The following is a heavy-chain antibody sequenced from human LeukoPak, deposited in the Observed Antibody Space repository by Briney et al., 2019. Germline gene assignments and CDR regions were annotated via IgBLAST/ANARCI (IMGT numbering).Heavy chain of an antibody. CDR2: ISSSSSYI. CDR1: GFTFSSYS. D-gene: IGHD3-10*01. CDR3: ASISYGSGLIGAFDI. V-gene: IGHV3-21*01. Sequence: PGGSLRLSCAASGFTFSSYSMSWVRQAPGKGLEWVSSISSSSSYIYYADSVKGRFTISRDNAKNSLYLQMNSLRAEDTAVYYCASISYGSGLIGAFDIWGQGTMVTVSS. J-gene: IGHJ3*02.